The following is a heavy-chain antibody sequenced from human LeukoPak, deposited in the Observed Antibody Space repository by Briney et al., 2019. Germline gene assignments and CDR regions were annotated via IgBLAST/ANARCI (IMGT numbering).Heavy chain of an antibody. CDR3: ARDLVEMATLGAFDI. CDR1: VGSITTTTYY. J-gene: IGHJ3*02. CDR2: IYYSGST. Sequence: SETLSLTCAVSVGSITTTTYYWGWIRQPPGKGLEWIGSIYYSGSTYYNPSLKSRVTISVDTSKNQYSLKLSSVTAADTAVYYCARDLVEMATLGAFDIWGQGTMVTVSS. D-gene: IGHD5-24*01. V-gene: IGHV4-39*07.